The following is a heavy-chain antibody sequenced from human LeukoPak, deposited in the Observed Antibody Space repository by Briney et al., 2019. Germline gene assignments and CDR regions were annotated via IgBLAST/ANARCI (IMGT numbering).Heavy chain of an antibody. V-gene: IGHV4-34*01. J-gene: IGHJ4*02. Sequence: SETLSLTCAVYGGSFSGYYWRWIRQPTGKGVERIGEINHSGSTNYNPSLKSRVTISVDTSKNQFSLKLSSVTAADTAVYYCARASEYQMRTIDYWGQGTLVTVSS. D-gene: IGHD2-2*01. CDR1: GGSFSGYY. CDR2: INHSGST. CDR3: ARASEYQMRTIDY.